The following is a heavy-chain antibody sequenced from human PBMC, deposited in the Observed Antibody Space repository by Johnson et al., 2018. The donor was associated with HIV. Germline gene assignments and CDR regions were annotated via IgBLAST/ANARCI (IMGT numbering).Heavy chain of an antibody. D-gene: IGHD1-7*01. J-gene: IGHJ3*02. CDR1: GFTVSSNY. CDR2: IYSGGSQ. Sequence: EVQLVESGGGLVQPGGSLRLSCAASGFTVSSNYMSWVRQAPGKGLEWVSVIYSGGSQYYADSVKGRFTISRDNSKNTLYLQMNSLRAEDTAVYYCAREGAWELRPGAFDIWGQGTMVTVSS. V-gene: IGHV3-66*01. CDR3: AREGAWELRPGAFDI.